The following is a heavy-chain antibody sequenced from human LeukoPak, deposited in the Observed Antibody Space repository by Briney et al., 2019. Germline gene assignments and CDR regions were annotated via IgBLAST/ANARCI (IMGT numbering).Heavy chain of an antibody. J-gene: IGHJ4*02. CDR3: TRVGAGGY. V-gene: IGHV3-7*01. CDR2: ISPDGSDR. Sequence: GGSLRLSCAASGFTFTTFWMTWARQAPGKGLEWVANISPDGSDRYYVDSVKGRFTISRDNAKDSLFLQMNSLRAEDTAMYFCTRVGAGGYWGQGTLVTVSS. D-gene: IGHD3-16*01. CDR1: GFTFTTFW.